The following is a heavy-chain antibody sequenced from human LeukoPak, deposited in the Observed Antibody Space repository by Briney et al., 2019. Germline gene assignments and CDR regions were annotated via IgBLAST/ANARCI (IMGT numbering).Heavy chain of an antibody. CDR2: IYYGGT. CDR1: GCSISSGFH. Sequence: PSETLSLTCAVSGCSISSGFHWAWIRQPPGKGLEWIGSIYYGGTNHNPSLRGRVTILMDTSKNQFSLELTSVTAADTAVYFCARDDYSNYGPYWGQGKLVIVSS. D-gene: IGHD4-11*01. J-gene: IGHJ4*02. V-gene: IGHV4-38-2*02. CDR3: ARDDYSNYGPY.